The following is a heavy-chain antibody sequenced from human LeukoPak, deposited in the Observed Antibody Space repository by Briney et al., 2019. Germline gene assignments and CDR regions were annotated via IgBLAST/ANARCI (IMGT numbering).Heavy chain of an antibody. CDR3: ARHQYQLLSYYYYGMDV. V-gene: IGHV5-10-1*01. D-gene: IGHD2-2*01. Sequence: GESLKISCKASGSSFTDSWITWVRQMPGKGLEWMGSIDPSDSYTNYNPSFQGHVTISADKSISTAYLQWSSLKASDTAMYYCARHQYQLLSYYYYGMDVWGQGTTVTVSS. J-gene: IGHJ6*02. CDR2: IDPSDSYT. CDR1: GSSFTDSW.